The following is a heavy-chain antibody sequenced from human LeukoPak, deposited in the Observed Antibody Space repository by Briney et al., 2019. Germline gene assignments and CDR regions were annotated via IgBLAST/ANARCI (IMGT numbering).Heavy chain of an antibody. CDR1: GFTLSSYG. CDR2: MCYHGTKK. J-gene: IGHJ4*02. Sequence: PGGSLTLSCAASGFTLSSYGMHGVRQARGKGGEWVAVMCYHGTKKLYADSVKARSTITRDNSTTTMYLQMNSLRAEDTAVYYCARSSGIAVAGTIDYWGQGTLVTVSS. D-gene: IGHD6-19*01. V-gene: IGHV3-33*01. CDR3: ARSSGIAVAGTIDY.